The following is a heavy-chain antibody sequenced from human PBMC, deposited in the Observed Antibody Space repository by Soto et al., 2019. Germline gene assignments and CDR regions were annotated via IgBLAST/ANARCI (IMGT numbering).Heavy chain of an antibody. D-gene: IGHD4-17*01. CDR1: GFTFSSYA. Sequence: GGSLRLSCAASGFTFSSYAMSWVRQAPGKGLEWVSAICYDGSNKYYADSVKGRFTISRDNSKNTLYLQMNSLRAEDTAVYYCARDPTVYYYYGMDVWGQGTTVTVSS. CDR3: ARDPTVYYYYGMDV. V-gene: IGHV3-33*08. CDR2: ICYDGSNK. J-gene: IGHJ6*02.